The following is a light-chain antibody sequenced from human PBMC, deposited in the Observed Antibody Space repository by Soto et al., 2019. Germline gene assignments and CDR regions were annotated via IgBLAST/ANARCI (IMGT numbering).Light chain of an antibody. V-gene: IGLV1-40*01. CDR2: DNN. J-gene: IGLJ2*01. CDR1: SSNIGAGYD. CDR3: QSFDTSLSGFVV. Sequence: QSVLTQPPSMSGAPGQRVTISCTGSSSNIGAGYDVHWYQQHPGTAPKLLIFDNNNRPSGVPDRFSGSKSDTSASLAITGLPAEDEADYYGQSFDTSLSGFVVFGGGTKLTVL.